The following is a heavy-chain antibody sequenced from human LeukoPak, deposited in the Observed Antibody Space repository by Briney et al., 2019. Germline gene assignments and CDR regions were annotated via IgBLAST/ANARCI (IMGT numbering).Heavy chain of an antibody. CDR1: GYTFTGYY. V-gene: IGHV1-2*06. D-gene: IGHD2-2*01. Sequence: ASVKVSCKASGYTFTGYYMHWVRQAPGQGLEWMGRINPNSGGTNYAQKFQGRVTMTRDTSISTACMELSRLRSDDTAVYYCLLLGKLGYCGSTSCPGDYMDVWGKGTTVTVSS. CDR3: LLLGKLGYCGSTSCPGDYMDV. J-gene: IGHJ6*03. CDR2: INPNSGGT.